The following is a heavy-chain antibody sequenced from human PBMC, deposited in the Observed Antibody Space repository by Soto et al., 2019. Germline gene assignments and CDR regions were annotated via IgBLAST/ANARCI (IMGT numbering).Heavy chain of an antibody. J-gene: IGHJ4*02. V-gene: IGHV4-4*02. CDR2: IYYTGAT. CDR1: SGSISTGNW. CDR3: ARVFSSGSGWMYYFDF. D-gene: IGHD6-25*01. Sequence: QVELQESGPRLVKSSGTLSLTCEVSSGSISTGNWWSWVRQPPGKGLDWIGEIYYTGATNYNPSLTSRVTMTIDKSKDQFSLILTSATAADTAVYYCARVFSSGSGWMYYFDFWGQGILVSVSS.